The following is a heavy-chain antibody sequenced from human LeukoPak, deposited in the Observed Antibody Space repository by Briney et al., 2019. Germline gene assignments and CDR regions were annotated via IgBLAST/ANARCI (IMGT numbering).Heavy chain of an antibody. J-gene: IGHJ4*02. CDR2: IRYDGSNK. Sequence: GRSLRLSCAASGFTFSSYGMHWVRQAPGKGLEWVAFIRYDGSNKYYADSVKGRFTISRDNSKNTLYLQMNSLRAEDTAVYYCATGIAIRYWGQGTLVTVSS. CDR3: ATGIAIRY. CDR1: GFTFSSYG. V-gene: IGHV3-30*02. D-gene: IGHD6-13*01.